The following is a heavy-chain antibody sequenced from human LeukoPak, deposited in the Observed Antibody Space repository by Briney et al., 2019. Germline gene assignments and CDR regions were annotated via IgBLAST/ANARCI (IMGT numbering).Heavy chain of an antibody. CDR1: GFTFDDYA. CDR3: AKDYYYGSGSTVLGYYFDY. V-gene: IGHV3-9*01. Sequence: PGGSLRLSCAASGFTFDDYAMHWVRQAPGKGLEWVSGISWNSGSIGYADSVKGRSTISRDNAKNFLYLQMNSLRAEDTALYYCAKDYYYGSGSTVLGYYFDYWGQGTLVAVSS. CDR2: ISWNSGSI. D-gene: IGHD3-10*01. J-gene: IGHJ4*02.